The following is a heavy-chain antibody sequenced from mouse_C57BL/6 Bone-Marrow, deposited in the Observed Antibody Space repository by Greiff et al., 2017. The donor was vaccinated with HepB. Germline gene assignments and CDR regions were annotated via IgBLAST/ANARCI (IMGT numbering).Heavy chain of an antibody. J-gene: IGHJ2*01. V-gene: IGHV1-50*01. CDR2: IDPSDSYT. CDR3: ARRTTVVDFDY. CDR1: GYTFTSYW. D-gene: IGHD1-1*01. Sequence: QVQLQQPGAELVKPGASVKLSCKASGYTFTSYWMQWVKQRPGQGLEWIGEIDPSDSYTNYNQKFKGKATLTVDTSSRTAYMQLSSLTSEDSAVYYCARRTTVVDFDYWGQGTTLTVSS.